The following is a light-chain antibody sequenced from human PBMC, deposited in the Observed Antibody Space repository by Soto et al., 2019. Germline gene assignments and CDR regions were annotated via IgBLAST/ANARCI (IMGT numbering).Light chain of an antibody. CDR3: CSYTTGSTRV. CDR2: EVS. Sequence: QSVLTQPASVSGSPGQSITISCTGTSSEVGGYKFVSWYQQHPGKAPKLMIYEVSTRPSGVSNRFSGAKSGNTASLTISGLQAEDGAEDYCCSYTTGSTRVFVGGTKLTVL. V-gene: IGLV2-14*01. J-gene: IGLJ3*02. CDR1: SSEVGGYKF.